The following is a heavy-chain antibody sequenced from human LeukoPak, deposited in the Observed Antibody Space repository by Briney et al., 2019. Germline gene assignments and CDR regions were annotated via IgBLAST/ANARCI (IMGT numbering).Heavy chain of an antibody. D-gene: IGHD1-26*01. V-gene: IGHV3-23*01. CDR3: APLGKSGYYIDY. J-gene: IGHJ4*02. CDR2: ISGSGGST. CDR1: GFTFSSYA. Sequence: GGSLRLSCAASGFTFSSYAMSWVRQAPGKGLEWVSAISGSGGSTYYANSVKGRFTISRDNSKNTLYLQMNSLRAEDTAVYYCAPLGKSGYYIDYWGQGTLVTVSS.